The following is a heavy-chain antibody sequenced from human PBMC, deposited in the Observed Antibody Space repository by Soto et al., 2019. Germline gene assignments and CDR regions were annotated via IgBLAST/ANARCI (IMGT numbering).Heavy chain of an antibody. CDR1: GYTFTSYA. D-gene: IGHD4-4*01. Sequence: QVQLVQSGAEVKKPGASVKVSCKASGYTFTSYAMHWVRQAPGQRLEWMGWINAGNGNTKYSQKFQGRVTMTRDTSASTAYRELSSLRSEDTAVYYCARLYSNYALVDYYYYGMDVWCQGTTVTVSS. CDR2: INAGNGNT. CDR3: ARLYSNYALVDYYYYGMDV. V-gene: IGHV1-3*01. J-gene: IGHJ6*02.